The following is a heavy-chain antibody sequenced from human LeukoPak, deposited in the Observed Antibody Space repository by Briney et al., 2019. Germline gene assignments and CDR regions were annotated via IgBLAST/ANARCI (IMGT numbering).Heavy chain of an antibody. CDR3: ARRAGYAYVVDY. V-gene: IGHV4-39*01. D-gene: IGHD3-16*01. J-gene: IGHJ4*02. CDR2: IYYSGST. Sequence: SETLSLTCTVSGGSISSSSYFWGWIRQPPGKGLEWIGSIYYSGSTYYNPSLKSRVTISVYTSKNQFSLKLSSLTAADTAVYYCARRAGYAYVVDYWGQGTLVTVSS. CDR1: GGSISSSSYF.